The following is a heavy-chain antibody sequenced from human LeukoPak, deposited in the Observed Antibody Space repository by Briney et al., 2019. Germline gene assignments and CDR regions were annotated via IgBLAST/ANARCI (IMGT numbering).Heavy chain of an antibody. CDR2: IYTSGST. J-gene: IGHJ6*03. V-gene: IGHV4-61*02. D-gene: IGHD6-19*01. CDR1: GGSISSGSYY. Sequence: SQTLSLTCTVSGGSISSGSYYWSWIRQPAGKGLEWIGRIYTSGSTNYNPSLKNRVTISVDTSKNQFSLKLSSVTAADTAVYYCARSWLPTGGYYYYMDVWGKGTTVTVSS. CDR3: ARSWLPTGGYYYYMDV.